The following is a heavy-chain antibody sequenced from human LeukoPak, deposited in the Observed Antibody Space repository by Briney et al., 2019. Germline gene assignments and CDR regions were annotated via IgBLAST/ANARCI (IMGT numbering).Heavy chain of an antibody. CDR2: INHSGST. Sequence: SETLSLTCAVYGGSFSGYYWSWIRQPPGKGLEWIGEINHSGSTNYNPSLKSRVTISVDTSKNQFSLKLSSVTAADTAVYYCARDNYVYPRLFDYWGQGIPVTVSS. J-gene: IGHJ4*02. CDR1: GGSFSGYY. D-gene: IGHD5-18*01. CDR3: ARDNYVYPRLFDY. V-gene: IGHV4-34*01.